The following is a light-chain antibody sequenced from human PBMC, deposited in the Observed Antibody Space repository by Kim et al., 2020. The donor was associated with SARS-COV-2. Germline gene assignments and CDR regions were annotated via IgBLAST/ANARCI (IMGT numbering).Light chain of an antibody. CDR1: QSVSNY. V-gene: IGKV3-11*01. Sequence: EIVLTQSPVTLSLSPGERATLSCRASQSVSNYLAWYQQKPGQAPRLLIYDASNRATGIPARFSGSGSGTDFTLTISSLEPEDSAVYYCHQRSNWPPLTFGGGTKLEI. CDR3: HQRSNWPPLT. CDR2: DAS. J-gene: IGKJ4*01.